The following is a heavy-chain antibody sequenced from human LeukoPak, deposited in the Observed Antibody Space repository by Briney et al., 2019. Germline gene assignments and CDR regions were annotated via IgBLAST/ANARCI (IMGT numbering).Heavy chain of an antibody. J-gene: IGHJ3*02. CDR2: IYSGGST. CDR1: GFTVSSNY. D-gene: IGHD4-23*01. CDR3: ARDEGSGGAFDI. V-gene: IGHV3-53*04. Sequence: GGSLRLSCAASGFTVSSNYMNWVRQAPGKGLEWVSVIYSGGSTYYADSVKGRFTIFRHNSKNTLYLQMNSLRAEDTAVYYCARDEGSGGAFDIWGQGTMVTVSS.